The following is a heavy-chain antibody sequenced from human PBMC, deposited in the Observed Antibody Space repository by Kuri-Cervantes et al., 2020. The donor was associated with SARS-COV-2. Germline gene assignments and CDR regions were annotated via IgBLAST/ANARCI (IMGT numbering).Heavy chain of an antibody. CDR1: GFTFSAYY. D-gene: IGHD6-6*01. Sequence: GESLRPSCAASGFTFSAYYMSWIRQAPGKGLEWVSYISSSGSTIYYADSVKGRFTISRDNSKNTLYLQMNSLRAEDTAVYYCAKRTSTGEYSIPSGPLDYWGQGTLVTVSS. J-gene: IGHJ4*02. CDR3: AKRTSTGEYSIPSGPLDY. CDR2: ISSSGSTI. V-gene: IGHV3-11*01.